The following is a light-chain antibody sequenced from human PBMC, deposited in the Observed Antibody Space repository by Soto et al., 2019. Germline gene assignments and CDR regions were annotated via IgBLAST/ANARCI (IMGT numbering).Light chain of an antibody. CDR2: AAS. CDR1: QSISSY. J-gene: IGKJ2*01. V-gene: IGKV1-39*01. CDR3: QQSYSTPHT. Sequence: DIQMTQSPSSLSASVGDRVTITCRASQSISSYLNWYQQKPGKAPKLLIYAASSLQSGVPSKFSCSGSWTDFTLTISSLQPEDFATYYCQQSYSTPHTFGQGTKLEIK.